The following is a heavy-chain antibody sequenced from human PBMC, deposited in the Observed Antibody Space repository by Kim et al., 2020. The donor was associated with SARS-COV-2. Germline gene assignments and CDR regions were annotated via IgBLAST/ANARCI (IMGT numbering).Heavy chain of an antibody. V-gene: IGHV4-30-2*04. D-gene: IGHD6-13*01. J-gene: IGHJ4*02. Sequence: PSPKSRVTISVDTSKNQFSLKLSSVTAADTAVYYCARGPSTYSSSWYGRDWGQGTLVTVSS. CDR3: ARGPSTYSSSWYGRD.